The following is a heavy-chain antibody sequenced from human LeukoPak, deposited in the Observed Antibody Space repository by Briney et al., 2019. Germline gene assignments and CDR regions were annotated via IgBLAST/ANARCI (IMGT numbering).Heavy chain of an antibody. V-gene: IGHV1-69*04. Sequence: ASVKVSCKASGGTFSSYAISWVRQAPGQGLEWMGRIIPILGIANYAQKFQGRVTITADKSTSTACMELSSLRSEDTAVYYCARDPGYYDSSGYYHYYFDYWGQGTLVTVSS. D-gene: IGHD3-22*01. CDR1: GGTFSSYA. CDR3: ARDPGYYDSSGYYHYYFDY. CDR2: IIPILGIA. J-gene: IGHJ4*02.